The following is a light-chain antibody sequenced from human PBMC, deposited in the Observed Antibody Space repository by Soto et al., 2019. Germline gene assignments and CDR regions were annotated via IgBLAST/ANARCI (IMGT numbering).Light chain of an antibody. V-gene: IGKV1-5*03. Sequence: DIQMTQSPSTLSGSVGDRVTITCRASQTISSWLAWYQQKPGKAPKLLIYKASTLKSGVPSRFSGSGSGTEFTLTISSLQPDAFATYYCQHYNSYSEALGQGTKVELK. CDR3: QHYNSYSEA. CDR1: QTISSW. J-gene: IGKJ1*01. CDR2: KAS.